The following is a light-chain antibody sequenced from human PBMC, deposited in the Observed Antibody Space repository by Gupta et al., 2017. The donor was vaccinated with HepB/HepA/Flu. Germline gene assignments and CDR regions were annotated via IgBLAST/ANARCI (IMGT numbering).Light chain of an antibody. CDR3: ETRDDSLNCNVV. CDR1: SSNIGTNS. CDR2: SNN. Sequence: SVLTPPPSASGPPGPTVPISCSGSSSNIGTNSVNWYHQHPGTAPNLLMYSNNKRHAEVTDRFSGSKSGTSAALAISGLQAEEEDDYYCETRDDSLNCNVVFGGGTKVTVL. V-gene: IGLV1-44*01. J-gene: IGLJ2*01.